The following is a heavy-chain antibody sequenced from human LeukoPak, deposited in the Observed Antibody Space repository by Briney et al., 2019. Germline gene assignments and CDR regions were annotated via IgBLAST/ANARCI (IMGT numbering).Heavy chain of an antibody. D-gene: IGHD1-26*01. CDR1: GCSITRYY. J-gene: IGHJ4*02. V-gene: IGHV4-4*07. CDR2: IYTRGST. Sequence: NPSETLSLTCPVFGCSITRYYWSWIRQPAGKGLEWIWLIYTRGSTAYKPSLKRRVTMSVDTSKHQFSLKLYSVTAADTAVYYCARSGGSGTYYDGSFDYWGQATLVAVSS. CDR3: ARSGGSGTYYDGSFDY.